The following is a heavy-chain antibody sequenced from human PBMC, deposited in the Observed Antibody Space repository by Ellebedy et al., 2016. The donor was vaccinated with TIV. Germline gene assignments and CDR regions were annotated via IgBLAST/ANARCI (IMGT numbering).Heavy chain of an antibody. J-gene: IGHJ4*02. CDR1: GFTFSSYS. D-gene: IGHD1-26*01. CDR3: VRGAGSYHFDY. V-gene: IGHV3-21*04. CDR2: ISTISS. Sequence: GESLKISCAASGFTFSSYSLNWVRQAPGRGLEWVSSISTISSYADSVRGRFTISRDNAKNSLYLQMNSLRAEDTAVYYGVRGAGSYHFDYWGQGTLVTV.